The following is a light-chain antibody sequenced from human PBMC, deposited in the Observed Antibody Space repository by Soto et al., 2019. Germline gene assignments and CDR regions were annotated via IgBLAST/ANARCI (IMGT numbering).Light chain of an antibody. Sequence: EIVLTQSPATLSLSPGERATLSCRASQSVSSYLACYQQKPDQAPRLLIYDSSTRATVIPTRFSGSVSRTDFTITISSLAPEDFAVYYRQPRSNWPPITFGQGTRLETK. CDR3: QPRSNWPPIT. V-gene: IGKV3-11*01. CDR2: DSS. J-gene: IGKJ5*01. CDR1: QSVSSY.